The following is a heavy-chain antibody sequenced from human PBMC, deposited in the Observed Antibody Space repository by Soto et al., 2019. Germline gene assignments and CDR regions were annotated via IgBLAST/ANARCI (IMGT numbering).Heavy chain of an antibody. D-gene: IGHD2-2*01. V-gene: IGHV4-4*02. J-gene: IGHJ5*02. CDR1: GGSISSSNW. CDR3: ARVRRGCSSTSCCFGP. Sequence: PSETLSLTCAVSGGSISSSNWRNWVRQPPGKGLEWIGEIHHSGSTNYNPSLKSRVTISVDKSKNQFSLKLNSVTAADTAVYYCARVRRGCSSTSCCFGPWGKGNRVTVSS. CDR2: IHHSGST.